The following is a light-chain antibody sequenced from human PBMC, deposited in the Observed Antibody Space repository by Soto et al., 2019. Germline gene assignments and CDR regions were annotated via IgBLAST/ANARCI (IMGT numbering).Light chain of an antibody. V-gene: IGKV3-20*01. J-gene: IGKJ1*01. CDR1: QSVSSNY. CDR2: GAS. Sequence: EIVLTQSPGTLSLSPGERATLSCRASQSVSSNYLAWYQQKRGQAPRLLIYGASSRATGIPTRFSGSGSGTNFPLTISRLEPEDFAVYYCQQYDTSPRTFGQGTKVEI. CDR3: QQYDTSPRT.